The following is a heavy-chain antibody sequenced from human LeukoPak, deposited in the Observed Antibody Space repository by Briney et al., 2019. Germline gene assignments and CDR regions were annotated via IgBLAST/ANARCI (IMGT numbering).Heavy chain of an antibody. D-gene: IGHD2-21*02. CDR1: GFTFSSYG. J-gene: IGHJ4*02. CDR3: AFFVVTSFDY. V-gene: IGHV3-30*03. CDR2: ISYDGSNK. Sequence: PGRSLRLSCAASGFTFSSYGMHWVRQAPGKGLEWVAVISYDGSNKYYADSVKGRFTISRDNSKNTLYLQMNSLRAEDTAVYYCAFFVVTSFDYWGQGTLVTVSS.